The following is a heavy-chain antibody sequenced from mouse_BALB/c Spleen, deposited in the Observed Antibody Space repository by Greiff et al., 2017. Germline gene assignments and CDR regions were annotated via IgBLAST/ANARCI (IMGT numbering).Heavy chain of an antibody. CDR2: ISYSGST. CDR3: AREGAFDY. J-gene: IGHJ2*01. Sequence: QLQQSGPGLVKPSQSLSLTCTVTGYSITSDYAWNWIRQFPGNKLEWMGYISYSGSTSYNPSLKSRISITRDTSKNQFFLQLNSVTTEDTATYYCAREGAFDYWGQGTTLTVSS. CDR1: GYSITSDYA. V-gene: IGHV3-2*02.